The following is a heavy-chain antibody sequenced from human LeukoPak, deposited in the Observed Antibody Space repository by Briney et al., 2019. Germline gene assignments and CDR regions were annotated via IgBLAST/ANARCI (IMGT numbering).Heavy chain of an antibody. CDR3: ARDRKQQLVLNYYYGMDV. V-gene: IGHV3-30-3*01. Sequence: PGRSLRLSCAASGFTFSSYAMHWVRRAPGKGLEWVAVISYDGSNKYYADSVKGRFTISRDNSKNTLYLQMNSLRAEDTAVYYCARDRKQQLVLNYYYGMDVWGQGTTVTVSS. CDR2: ISYDGSNK. CDR1: GFTFSSYA. J-gene: IGHJ6*02. D-gene: IGHD6-13*01.